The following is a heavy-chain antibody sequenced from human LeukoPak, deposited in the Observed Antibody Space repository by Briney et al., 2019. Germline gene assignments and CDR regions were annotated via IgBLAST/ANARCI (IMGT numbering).Heavy chain of an antibody. J-gene: IGHJ5*02. V-gene: IGHV3-53*01. CDR1: GFTVSDNY. Sequence: GGSLRLSCAASGFTVSDNYMSWVRQAPGTGMERVSVMYSRGDTYYADSVKGRFTFSRDISKNTLYLQMNGLRTEDTAMYYCARDAPQVPAAGVLASWGQGTLVTVSS. D-gene: IGHD6-13*01. CDR2: MYSRGDT. CDR3: ARDAPQVPAAGVLAS.